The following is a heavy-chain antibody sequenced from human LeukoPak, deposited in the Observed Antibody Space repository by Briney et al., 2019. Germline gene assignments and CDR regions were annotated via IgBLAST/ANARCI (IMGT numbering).Heavy chain of an antibody. CDR1: GFTFSNYG. J-gene: IGHJ6*03. Sequence: GGSLRLSCAASGFTFSNYGLNWVRQSPGKGLEWISYISGGGSDIYYADSVKGRFTISRDNAQKSLYLQMNSLRAEDTAVYYCATGSMNPYYYYYMAVWGKGITVTISS. CDR2: ISGGGSDI. V-gene: IGHV3-48*03. CDR3: ATGSMNPYYYYYMAV. D-gene: IGHD1-26*01.